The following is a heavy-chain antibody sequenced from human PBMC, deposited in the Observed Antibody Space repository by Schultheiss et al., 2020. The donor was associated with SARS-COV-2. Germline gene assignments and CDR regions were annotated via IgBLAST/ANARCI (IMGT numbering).Heavy chain of an antibody. J-gene: IGHJ4*02. Sequence: GGSLRLSCAASGFTFSSYAMSWVRQAPGKGLEWVSAISGSGGSTYYADSVKGRFTISRDNSKNTLYLQMNSLRAEDTAVYYCAKDYGAVDIRLPLSWCQGTLVTVSS. CDR1: GFTFSSYA. D-gene: IGHD3-16*01. CDR3: AKDYGAVDIRLPLS. V-gene: IGHV3-23*01. CDR2: ISGSGGST.